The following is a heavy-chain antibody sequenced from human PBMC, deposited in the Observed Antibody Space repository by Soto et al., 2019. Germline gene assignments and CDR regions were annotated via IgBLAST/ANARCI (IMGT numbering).Heavy chain of an antibody. CDR1: GGTFSSYA. Sequence: SVKVSCKASGGTFSSYAISWVRQAPGQGLEWLGGIILIFGTANYAQMFQGRVTITADESTSTAYMELSSLRSEDTAVYYFARAGDYVWGSYRAARYYFDYWGQGTLVTVSS. CDR3: ARAGDYVWGSYRAARYYFDY. CDR2: IILIFGTA. J-gene: IGHJ4*02. D-gene: IGHD3-16*02. V-gene: IGHV1-69*13.